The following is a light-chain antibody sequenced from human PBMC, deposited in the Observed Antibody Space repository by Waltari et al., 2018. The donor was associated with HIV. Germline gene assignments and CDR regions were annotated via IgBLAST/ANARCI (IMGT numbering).Light chain of an antibody. CDR2: EVN. CDR1: TSDIGGYYY. J-gene: IGLJ1*01. Sequence: QSALTQPASVSGSLGHSITIPCTGTTSDIGGYYYVSWYQQHPGKAPKLLIYEVNNRPSGVSNRFSGSKSDNTASLTISGLQTEDEADYYCSSYTSTRNSYVFGTGTNVIVL. V-gene: IGLV2-14*01. CDR3: SSYTSTRNSYV.